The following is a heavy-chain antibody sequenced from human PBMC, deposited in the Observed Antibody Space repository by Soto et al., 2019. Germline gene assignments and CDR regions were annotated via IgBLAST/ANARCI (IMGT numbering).Heavy chain of an antibody. V-gene: IGHV4-59*08. D-gene: IGHD4-17*01. Sequence: QVQLQQSGPRLVKPWETLSLTCTVSSGPDRSHNWGWIRQPPGRGLEWIGYVYYTGDTAYNPSLRGRVTISADTSTNDISLTLNSVTAADTAVYYCVRQGIDYLHGLVDVW. CDR3: VRQGIDYLHGLVDV. CDR2: VYYTGDT. J-gene: IGHJ6*01. CDR1: SGPDRSHN.